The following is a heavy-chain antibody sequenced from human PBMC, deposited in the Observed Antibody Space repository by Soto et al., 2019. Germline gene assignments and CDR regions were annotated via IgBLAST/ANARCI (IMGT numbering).Heavy chain of an antibody. Sequence: GGSLRLSCAASGFTFSSYGMHWVRQAPGKGLEWVAVISYDGSNKYYADSVKGRFTISRDNSKNTLYLQMNSLRAEDTAVYYCAKSSDSSSSHIDYWGQGTLVTVSS. CDR2: ISYDGSNK. D-gene: IGHD6-6*01. V-gene: IGHV3-30*18. CDR3: AKSSDSSSSHIDY. J-gene: IGHJ4*02. CDR1: GFTFSSYG.